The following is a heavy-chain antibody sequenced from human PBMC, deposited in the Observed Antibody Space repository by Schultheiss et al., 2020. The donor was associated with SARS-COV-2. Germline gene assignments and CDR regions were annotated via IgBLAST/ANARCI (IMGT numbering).Heavy chain of an antibody. V-gene: IGHV3-30*02. J-gene: IGHJ3*02. D-gene: IGHD1-26*01. Sequence: GGSLRLSCAASGFTFSSYGMHWVRQAPGKGLEWVAFIRYDGSNKYYADSVKGRFTISRDNSKNTLYLQMNSLRVEDTAMYYCARDKGGRAPFDIWGQGTMVTVAS. CDR3: ARDKGGRAPFDI. CDR2: IRYDGSNK. CDR1: GFTFSSYG.